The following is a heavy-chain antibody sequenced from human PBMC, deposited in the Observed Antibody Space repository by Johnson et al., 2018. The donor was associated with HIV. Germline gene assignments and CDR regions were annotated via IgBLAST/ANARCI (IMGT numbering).Heavy chain of an antibody. D-gene: IGHD6-13*01. CDR2: IYSGGST. CDR3: ARGGYLDAFDI. CDR1: GFTVSSNY. V-gene: IGHV3-66*01. Sequence: VQLVESGGGLVQPGGSLRLSCAASGFTVSSNYMSWVRQAPGKGLEWVSVIYSGGSTYYANSVKGRFTISRDNAKNSLYLQMNSLRAEDTAVYYCARGGYLDAFDIWGQGTMVTVSS. J-gene: IGHJ3*02.